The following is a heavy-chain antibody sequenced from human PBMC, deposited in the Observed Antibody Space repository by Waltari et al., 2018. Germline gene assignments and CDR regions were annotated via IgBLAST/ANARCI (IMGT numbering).Heavy chain of an antibody. CDR3: ASIAAAGTWYFQH. CDR1: GYSISSGYY. CDR2: IYHSGST. D-gene: IGHD6-13*01. V-gene: IGHV4-38-2*01. Sequence: QVQLQESGPGLVKPSETLSLTFAVSGYSISSGYYWGWIRQPPGKGLEWIGSIYHSGSTYYNPSLKSRVTISVDTSKNQFSLKLSSVTAADTAVYYCASIAAAGTWYFQHWGQGTLVTVSS. J-gene: IGHJ1*01.